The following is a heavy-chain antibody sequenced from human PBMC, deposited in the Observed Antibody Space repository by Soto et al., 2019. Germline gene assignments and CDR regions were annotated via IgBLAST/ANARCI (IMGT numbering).Heavy chain of an antibody. D-gene: IGHD6-13*01. CDR1: GFTFSRHW. CDR3: AIAPDFGYSNSWRFLDP. CDR2: IDGDGSET. V-gene: IGHV3-74*01. J-gene: IGHJ5*02. Sequence: EVQLVESGGGLVQPGGSLRLSCAASGFTFSRHWVHWVRQVPGKGLAWVSCIDGDGSETTYADSVKGRFTISRDNAKNTVYLQMNSLRVADRAVYYCAIAPDFGYSNSWRFLDPWGQGARVRVFS.